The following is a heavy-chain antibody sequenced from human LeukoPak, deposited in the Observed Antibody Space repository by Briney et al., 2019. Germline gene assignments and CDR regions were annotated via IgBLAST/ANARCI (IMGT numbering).Heavy chain of an antibody. D-gene: IGHD3-10*01. CDR3: ASQAMVRGYHYYYGMDV. Sequence: PSETLSLTCTVSGGSISSGGYYWSWIRQHPGKGLEWIVYIYYSGSTYYNPSLKSRVTISVDTSKNQFSLKLSSVTAADTAVYYCASQAMVRGYHYYYGMDVWGQGTTVTVSS. CDR2: IYYSGST. V-gene: IGHV4-31*03. J-gene: IGHJ6*02. CDR1: GGSISSGGYY.